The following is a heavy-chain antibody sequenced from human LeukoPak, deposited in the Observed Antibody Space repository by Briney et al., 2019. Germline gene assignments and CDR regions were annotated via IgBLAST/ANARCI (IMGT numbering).Heavy chain of an antibody. D-gene: IGHD3-10*01. CDR1: GFTFSSYW. Sequence: AGGSLRLSCAASGFTFSSYWMSWVRQAPGKGLEWVANIKQDGSEKYYVDSVKGRFTISRDNSKNTLYLQMNSLRGEDTAVYYCAKNIGGLDYWGQGTLVTVSS. V-gene: IGHV3-7*03. J-gene: IGHJ4*02. CDR2: IKQDGSEK. CDR3: AKNIGGLDY.